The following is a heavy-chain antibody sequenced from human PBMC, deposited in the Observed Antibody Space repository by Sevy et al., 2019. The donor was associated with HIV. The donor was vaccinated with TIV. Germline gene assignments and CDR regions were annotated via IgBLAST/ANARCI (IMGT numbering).Heavy chain of an antibody. CDR2: INQDGSEK. Sequence: GGSLRLSCGDSGFTFSSYWMSWVRQAPGKGLEWVANINQDGSEKDYVDSVKGRFTISRDNVKNSLFLQMNSLRAEDTAVYYCARKKYYYDSSTNGWFDPWGQGTLVTVSS. CDR1: GFTFSSYW. D-gene: IGHD3-22*01. V-gene: IGHV3-7*01. CDR3: ARKKYYYDSSTNGWFDP. J-gene: IGHJ5*02.